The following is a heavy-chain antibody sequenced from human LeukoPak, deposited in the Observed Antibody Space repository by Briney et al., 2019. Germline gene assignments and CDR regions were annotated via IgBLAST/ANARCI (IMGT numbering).Heavy chain of an antibody. Sequence: SETLSLTCANYGGPFSGFFWSWIRQPPGKGLEWIGEINHSGSTNYNPSLKSRVTISVDTSKNQFSLKLSSVTAADTAVYYCARGHRIGRPYGMDVWGQGTTVTVSS. D-gene: IGHD2-21*01. V-gene: IGHV4-34*01. CDR3: ARGHRIGRPYGMDV. J-gene: IGHJ6*02. CDR2: INHSGST. CDR1: GGPFSGFF.